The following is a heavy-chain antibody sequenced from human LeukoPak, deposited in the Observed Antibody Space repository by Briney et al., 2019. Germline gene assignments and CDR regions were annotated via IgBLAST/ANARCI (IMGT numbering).Heavy chain of an antibody. CDR1: GGSISSYY. V-gene: IGHV4-59*08. CDR2: IYYSGST. D-gene: IGHD5-18*01. Sequence: PSETLSLTCTVSGGSISSYYWSWIRQPPGKGLEWIGYIYYSGSTNYNPSLTSRVTISVDTSKNQFSLKLSSVTAADTAVYYCARSYSYGYRMFDYWGQGTLVTVSS. J-gene: IGHJ4*02. CDR3: ARSYSYGYRMFDY.